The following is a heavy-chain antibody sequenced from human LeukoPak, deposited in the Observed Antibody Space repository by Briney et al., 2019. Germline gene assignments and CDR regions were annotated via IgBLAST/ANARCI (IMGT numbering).Heavy chain of an antibody. CDR3: AKMSSRGDYFDY. V-gene: IGHV3-23*01. J-gene: IGHJ4*02. CDR2: ISGSGGST. D-gene: IGHD4-17*01. CDR1: GFTFSSYA. Sequence: GGSLRLSCAASGFTFSSYAMSWVRQAPGKGLEWVSAISGSGGSTYYADSVKGRFTISRDNSKNTLYLQMNSLRAEDTAVHYCAKMSSRGDYFDYWGQGTLVTVSS.